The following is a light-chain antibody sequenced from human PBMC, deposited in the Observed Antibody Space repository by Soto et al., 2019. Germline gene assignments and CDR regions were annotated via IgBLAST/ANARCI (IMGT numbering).Light chain of an antibody. V-gene: IGKV3-20*01. J-gene: IGKJ5*01. CDR1: QSVSNNY. CDR3: QQYKSWHPIT. Sequence: EILLTQSPGTLSLSPGERATLSCRASQSVSNNYLAWYQQKPGQAPRLLIYGASNRANGIPDRFSGSGSGTEFTLSISSLQSEDFAVYYCQQYKSWHPITFGQGTRLEIK. CDR2: GAS.